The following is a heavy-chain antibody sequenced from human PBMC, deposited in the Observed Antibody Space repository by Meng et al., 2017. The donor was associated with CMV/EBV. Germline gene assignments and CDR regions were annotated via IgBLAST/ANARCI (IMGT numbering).Heavy chain of an antibody. CDR2: IIPIFGTA. V-gene: IGHV1-69*05. CDR3: ARDNQGVRYDFWSGSALDY. CDR1: VGTFSSYA. D-gene: IGHD3-3*01. J-gene: IGHJ4*02. Sequence: SVTVSCQASVGTFSSYAISWVRQAPGQGLEWMGGIIPIFGTAHYAQKFQGRVTITTDESTSTAYMELSSLRSEDTAVYYCARDNQGVRYDFWSGSALDYWGQGTLVTVSS.